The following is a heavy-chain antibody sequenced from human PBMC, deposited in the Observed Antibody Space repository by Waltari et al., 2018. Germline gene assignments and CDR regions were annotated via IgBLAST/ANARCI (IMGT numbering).Heavy chain of an antibody. CDR2: IYHSGST. J-gene: IGHJ5*02. V-gene: IGHV4-38-2*01. Sequence: QVQLQESGPGLVKPSETLSLTCAVSGYSISSGYYWGWIRQPPGKGLEWIGSIYHSGSTYYNPSLKSRVTISVDTSKNQFSLKLSSVTAADTAVYYCARAVAGNNWFDPWGQGTLVTVSS. D-gene: IGHD6-19*01. CDR3: ARAVAGNNWFDP. CDR1: GYSISSGYY.